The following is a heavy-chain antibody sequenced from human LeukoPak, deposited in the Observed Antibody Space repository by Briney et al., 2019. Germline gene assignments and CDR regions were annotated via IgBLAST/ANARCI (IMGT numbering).Heavy chain of an antibody. CDR3: AHRRPANYDYVWGSYRPDAFDI. D-gene: IGHD3-16*02. CDR1: GFSLSTRGVG. J-gene: IGHJ3*02. CDR2: IYWDDDK. V-gene: IGHV2-5*02. Sequence: SGPTLVKPTQTLTLTCTFSGFSLSTRGVGVGWIRQPPGKALEWLALIYWDDDKRYSPSLKSRLTITKDTSKNQVVLTMTNMDPVDTATYYCAHRRPANYDYVWGSYRPDAFDIWGQGTMVTVSS.